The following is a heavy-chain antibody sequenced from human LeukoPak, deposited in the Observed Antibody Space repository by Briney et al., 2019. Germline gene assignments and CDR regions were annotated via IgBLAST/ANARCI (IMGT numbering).Heavy chain of an antibody. V-gene: IGHV1-18*01. J-gene: IGHJ3*02. Sequence: ASVKVSCKASGYTFISYGISWVRQAPGQGLEWMGWISAYNGNTNYAQKLQGRVTMTTDTSTSTAYMELRSLRSDDTAVYYCAREFRGLDAFDIWGQGTMVTVSS. D-gene: IGHD3-22*01. CDR3: AREFRGLDAFDI. CDR1: GYTFISYG. CDR2: ISAYNGNT.